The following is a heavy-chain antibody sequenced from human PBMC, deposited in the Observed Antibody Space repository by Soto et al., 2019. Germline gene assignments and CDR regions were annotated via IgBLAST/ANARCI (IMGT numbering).Heavy chain of an antibody. V-gene: IGHV4-59*01. D-gene: IGHD2-2*01. Sequence: QVQLQESGPGLVKPSETLSLTCTVSGGSISSYYWSWIRQPPGKGLEWIGYIYYSGSTNYNPSLKGRVTISVDTSKNQFSLKLSSVTAADTAVYYCARGYPVPALFDYWGQGTLVTVSS. CDR2: IYYSGST. CDR3: ARGYPVPALFDY. J-gene: IGHJ4*02. CDR1: GGSISSYY.